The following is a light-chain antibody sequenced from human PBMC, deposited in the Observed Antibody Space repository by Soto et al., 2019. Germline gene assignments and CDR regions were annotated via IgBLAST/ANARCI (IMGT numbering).Light chain of an antibody. V-gene: IGLV2-23*01. CDR2: EGS. CDR1: SSDVGSYNL. Sequence: QSALTQPASVSGSPGQSITISCTGTSSDVGSYNLVSWYQQHPGKAPKLMIYEGSKRPSGVSNRFSGSKSGNTASLTISGLQAEDEADYYCCSYAGSSTLGVFGTGTKATVL. CDR3: CSYAGSSTLGV. J-gene: IGLJ1*01.